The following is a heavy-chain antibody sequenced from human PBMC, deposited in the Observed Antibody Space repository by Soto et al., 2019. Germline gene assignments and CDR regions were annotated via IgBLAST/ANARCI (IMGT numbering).Heavy chain of an antibody. CDR3: ARSPYTTGYHYGMDV. V-gene: IGHV3-33*01. J-gene: IGHJ6*02. CDR1: GFSFSHYG. Sequence: SLRPSSAASGFSFSHYGMKWVRQAPGKGLEWVAVIWYDESKKFYADYVPGRFTISRDNSKSALFLQMNSLRVDGTAVYYCARSPYTTGYHYGMDVWGQGTTVTVSS. D-gene: IGHD1-1*01. CDR2: IWYDESKK.